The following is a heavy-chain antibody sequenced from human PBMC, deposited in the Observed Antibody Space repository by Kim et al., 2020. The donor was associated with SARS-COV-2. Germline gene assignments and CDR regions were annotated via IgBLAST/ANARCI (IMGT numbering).Heavy chain of an antibody. J-gene: IGHJ6*02. D-gene: IGHD6-19*01. V-gene: IGHV4-34*01. CDR3: ARWRLSGYSSGWYSYYGMDV. CDR2: INHSGST. CDR1: GGSFSGYY. Sequence: SETLSLTCAVYGGSFSGYYWSWIRQPPGKGLEWIGEINHSGSTNYNPSLKSRVTISVDTSKNQFSLKLSSVTAADTAVYYCARWRLSGYSSGWYSYYGMDVWGQGTTVTVSS.